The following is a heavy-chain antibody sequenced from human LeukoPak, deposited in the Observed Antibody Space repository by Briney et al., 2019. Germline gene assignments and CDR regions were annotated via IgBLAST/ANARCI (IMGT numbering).Heavy chain of an antibody. D-gene: IGHD3-22*01. CDR3: TRGSIAYYYMDV. V-gene: IGHV4-39*07. J-gene: IGHJ6*03. Sequence: SETLSLTCTVSGGSISSSSYYWAWIRQTPGKGLEWIGSIYYSGSTNYNPSLKSRVTISGDTSKNQFSLKLSSVTAADTAVYYCTRGSIAYYYMDVWGKGTTVTISS. CDR2: IYYSGST. CDR1: GGSISSSSYY.